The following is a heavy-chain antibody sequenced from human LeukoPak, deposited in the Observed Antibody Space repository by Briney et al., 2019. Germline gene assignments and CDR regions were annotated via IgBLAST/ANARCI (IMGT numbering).Heavy chain of an antibody. Sequence: GGSLRLSCAASGFIFSNYKMHWVRQTPGKGLEWVSVISYDGSVKYYADSVKGRFTISRDNSNNTLHLQMNSLRAEDTAVYYCAKRGGGGQQSFDYWGQGTVVTVSS. V-gene: IGHV3-33*03. CDR1: GFIFSNYK. J-gene: IGHJ4*02. D-gene: IGHD3-16*01. CDR3: AKRGGGGQQSFDY. CDR2: ISYDGSVK.